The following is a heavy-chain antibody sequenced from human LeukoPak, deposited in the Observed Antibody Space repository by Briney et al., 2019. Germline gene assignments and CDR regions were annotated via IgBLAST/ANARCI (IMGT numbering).Heavy chain of an antibody. CDR3: ARQDRSGTSCYSWFDP. CDR2: IYYSGST. V-gene: IGHV4-59*08. CDR1: GGSISSYY. Sequence: SETLSLTCTVSGGSISSYYWSWIRQPPGKGLEWIGYIYYSGSTNYNPSLKSRVTISVDTSKNQFSLKLSSVTAADTAVYYCARQDRSGTSCYSWFDPWGQGTLVTVSS. J-gene: IGHJ5*02. D-gene: IGHD2-2*02.